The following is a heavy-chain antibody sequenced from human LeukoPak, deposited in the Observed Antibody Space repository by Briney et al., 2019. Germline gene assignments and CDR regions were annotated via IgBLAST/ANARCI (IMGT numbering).Heavy chain of an antibody. CDR3: ARGGDYDILTAYLNYYYGMDV. CDR2: IRYDGSNK. CDR1: GFTFSSYG. Sequence: GGSLRLSCAASGFTFSSYGMHWVRQAPGKGLEWVAVIRYDGSNKYYADSVKGRFTISRDNSKNTLYLQMNSLRAEDTAVYYCARGGDYDILTAYLNYYYGMDVWGKGTTVTVSS. D-gene: IGHD3-9*01. J-gene: IGHJ6*04. V-gene: IGHV3-33*01.